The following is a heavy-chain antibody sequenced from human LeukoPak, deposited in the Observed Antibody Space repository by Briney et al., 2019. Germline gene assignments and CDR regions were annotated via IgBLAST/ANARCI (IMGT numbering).Heavy chain of an antibody. CDR1: GGSFSGYY. CDR2: INHSGST. CDR3: ARGLRRYCSSTSCYRGVWGYYYYGMDV. J-gene: IGHJ6*02. D-gene: IGHD2-2*02. Sequence: SETLSLTCAVYGGSFSGYYWSWIRQPPGKGLEWIGEINHSGSTNYNTSLKSRVTISVDTSKNQFSLKLSSVTAADTAVYYCARGLRRYCSSTSCYRGVWGYYYYGMDVWGQGTTVTVSS. V-gene: IGHV4-34*01.